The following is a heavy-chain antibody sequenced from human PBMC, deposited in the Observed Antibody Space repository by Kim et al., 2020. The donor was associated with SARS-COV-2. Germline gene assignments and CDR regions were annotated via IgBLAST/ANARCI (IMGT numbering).Heavy chain of an antibody. CDR3: ARGVREIAAPAVRDWYFDL. V-gene: IGHV4-59*13. CDR1: GGSISSYY. Sequence: SETLSLTCTVSGGSISSYYWSWIRQPPGKGLEWIGYIYYSGSTNYNPSLKSRVTISVDTSKNQFSLKLSSVTAVDTAVYYCARGVREIAAPAVRDWYFDLWGRGTLVTVSS. J-gene: IGHJ2*01. CDR2: IYYSGST. D-gene: IGHD6-13*01.